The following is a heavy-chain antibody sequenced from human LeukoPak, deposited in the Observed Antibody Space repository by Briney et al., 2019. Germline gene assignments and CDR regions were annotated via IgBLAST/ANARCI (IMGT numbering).Heavy chain of an antibody. Sequence: HPGRSLRLSCAASGFSFSSYGMHWVRQAPGKGLEWLTVISYDGNTIYYADSVKGRFTISRDNSKNTLYLQMNSLRIGDTAVYYCAKDLSVVGAHDSFDVWGQGTMVTVSS. V-gene: IGHV3-30*18. CDR3: AKDLSVVGAHDSFDV. J-gene: IGHJ3*01. CDR2: ISYDGNTI. CDR1: GFSFSSYG. D-gene: IGHD1-26*01.